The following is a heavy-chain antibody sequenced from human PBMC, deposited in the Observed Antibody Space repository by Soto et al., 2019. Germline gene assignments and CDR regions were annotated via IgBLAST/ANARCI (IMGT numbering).Heavy chain of an antibody. CDR3: ARDFAYFDS. CDR2: VYHTGRT. Sequence: SETLSLTCTVSGGSFKSGSYSWGWIRQPPGKGLEWIGYVYHTGRTSYNPSLKSRVSISMDTSKNQFSLNLDSVTAADTAVYFCARDFAYFDSWGQGTLVTVSS. V-gene: IGHV4-61*01. CDR1: GGSFKSGSYS. J-gene: IGHJ4*02. D-gene: IGHD3-3*01.